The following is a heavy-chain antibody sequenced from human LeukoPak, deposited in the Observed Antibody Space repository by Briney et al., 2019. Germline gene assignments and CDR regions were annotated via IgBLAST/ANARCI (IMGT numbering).Heavy chain of an antibody. V-gene: IGHV4-34*01. J-gene: IGHJ5*02. CDR3: TRVSIWSGSTFDR. CDR2: INHSGGT. CDR1: GGSFSDYY. Sequence: SETLSLTCAVYGGSFSDYYWNWLRQPPGKGLEWIGEINHSGGTNYNPSLKSRVTMSVDLSKNQFSLSPASVTAADTAVSYCTRVSIWSGSTFDRWGPGTPVTVSS. D-gene: IGHD3-3*01.